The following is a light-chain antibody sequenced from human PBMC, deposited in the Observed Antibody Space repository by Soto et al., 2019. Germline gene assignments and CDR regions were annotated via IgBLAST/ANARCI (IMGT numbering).Light chain of an antibody. J-gene: IGLJ3*02. CDR1: SGSIASNY. CDR2: EDN. Sequence: NFMLTQPHSGSESPGKTVTSSCTRSSGSIASNYVQWYQQRPGSSPTTVIYEDNQRPSGVPDRFSGSIDSSSNSASLTISGLTTEDEADYYCQSYDSDNQVFGGGTKLTVL. V-gene: IGLV6-57*01. CDR3: QSYDSDNQV.